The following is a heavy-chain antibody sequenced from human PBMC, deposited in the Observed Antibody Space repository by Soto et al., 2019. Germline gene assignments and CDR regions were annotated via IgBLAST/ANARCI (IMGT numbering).Heavy chain of an antibody. Sequence: PGGSLRLSCAASGFTFGSYGVHWVRQAPGKGLEWVAVISYDGSNKYYADSVKGRFTISRDNSKNTLYLQMNSLRAEDTAVYYCAKDQAYYDFWSGYYSSYGMDVWGQGTTVTVSS. V-gene: IGHV3-30*18. CDR1: GFTFGSYG. J-gene: IGHJ6*02. CDR3: AKDQAYYDFWSGYYSSYGMDV. CDR2: ISYDGSNK. D-gene: IGHD3-3*01.